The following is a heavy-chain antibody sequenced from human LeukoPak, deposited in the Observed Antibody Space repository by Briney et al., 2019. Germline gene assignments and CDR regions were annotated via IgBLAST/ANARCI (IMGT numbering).Heavy chain of an antibody. CDR3: ARAITNYGYIFDY. CDR2: IKQDGSEK. V-gene: IGHV3-7*01. J-gene: IGHJ4*02. Sequence: TGGSLRLSCAASGFTFSSYWMSWVRQAPGKGLEWVANIKQDGSEKYYVDSVKGRFTISRDNAKNSLYLQMNSLRAEDTAVYYCARAITNYGYIFDYWGQGTLVTVSS. D-gene: IGHD5-18*01. CDR1: GFTFSSYW.